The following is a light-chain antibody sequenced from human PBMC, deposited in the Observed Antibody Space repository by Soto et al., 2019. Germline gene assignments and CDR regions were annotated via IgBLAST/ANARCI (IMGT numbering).Light chain of an antibody. V-gene: IGKV4-1*01. CDR1: QSVLYSSNNKNY. Sequence: IVMTQSPDSLAVSLGERATINCKSSQSVLYSSNNKNYLAWYQQKPGQPPKLLIYWASTRESGVPDRFSGSGSGTDFTLTISSLQAEAVAVYFCQQYYSAPRTFGQGTKVDIK. J-gene: IGKJ1*01. CDR3: QQYYSAPRT. CDR2: WAS.